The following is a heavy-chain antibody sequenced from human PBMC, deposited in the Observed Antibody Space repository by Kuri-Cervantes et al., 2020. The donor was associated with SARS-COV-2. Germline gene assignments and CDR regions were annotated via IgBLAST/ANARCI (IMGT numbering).Heavy chain of an antibody. CDR1: GFTFSSYA. V-gene: IGHV3-21*01. D-gene: IGHD3-10*01. Sequence: GESLKISCAASGFTFSSYAMSWVRQAPGKGLEWVSAISGSSSYIYYADSVKGRFTISRDNAKNSLYLQMNSLRDEDTAVYYCARDSAVWFDYFDYWGQGTLVTVSS. CDR2: ISGSSSYI. CDR3: ARDSAVWFDYFDY. J-gene: IGHJ4*02.